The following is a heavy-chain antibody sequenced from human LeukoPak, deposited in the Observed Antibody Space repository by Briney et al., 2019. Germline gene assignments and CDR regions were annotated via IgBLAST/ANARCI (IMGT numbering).Heavy chain of an antibody. CDR2: IYTSGST. Sequence: PSQTLSLTCTVSGGSISSGSYYWSWIRQPAGKGLEWIGRIYTSGSTNYNPSLKSRVTISVDTSKNQFSLKLSSVTAADTAVYYCARDQTGADYYDSSGYYYGGENWFDPWGQGTLVTVSS. V-gene: IGHV4-61*02. J-gene: IGHJ5*02. CDR1: GGSISSGSYY. CDR3: ARDQTGADYYDSSGYYYGGENWFDP. D-gene: IGHD3-22*01.